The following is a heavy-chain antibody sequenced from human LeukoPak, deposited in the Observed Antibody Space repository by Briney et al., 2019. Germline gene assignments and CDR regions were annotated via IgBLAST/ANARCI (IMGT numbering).Heavy chain of an antibody. V-gene: IGHV3-9*03. CDR1: GFTFDDYA. J-gene: IGHJ4*02. CDR2: ISWNSGSI. D-gene: IGHD3-22*01. Sequence: PGRSLRLSCAASGFTFDDYAMHWVRQAPGKGLEWVSGISWNSGSIGYADSVKGRFTISRDNAKNSLYLQMNSLRAEDMALYYCAESRYYDSSGYLFDYWGQGTLVTVSS. CDR3: AESRYYDSSGYLFDY.